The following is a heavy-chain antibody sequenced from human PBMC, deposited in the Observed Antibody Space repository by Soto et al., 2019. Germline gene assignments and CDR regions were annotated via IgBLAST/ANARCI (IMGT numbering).Heavy chain of an antibody. J-gene: IGHJ6*02. CDR2: IIPIFGTA. V-gene: IGHV1-69*12. Sequence: QVQLVQSGAEVKKPGSSVKVSCKASGGTFSSYAISWVRQAPGQGLEWMGGIIPIFGTANYAQKFQGRVTITADESTSTAYMELSSLRSEDTAVYYCARVPGHYYDSRGYDYGMDVWGQGTTVTVSS. CDR1: GGTFSSYA. D-gene: IGHD3-22*01. CDR3: ARVPGHYYDSRGYDYGMDV.